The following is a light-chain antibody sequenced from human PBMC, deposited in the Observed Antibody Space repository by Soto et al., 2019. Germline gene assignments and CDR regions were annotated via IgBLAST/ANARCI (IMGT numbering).Light chain of an antibody. CDR1: QNIRNY. J-gene: IGKJ2*03. Sequence: DIQMTQSPSSLSASVGDRVTITCRASQNIRNYLNWYQQTPGTAPKLLIYAAYNLQSGVPSRFSGSGSGADFTLTISSLQPEDSATYYCQQSSRTPYSFGQGTKLQIK. CDR3: QQSSRTPYS. CDR2: AAY. V-gene: IGKV1-39*01.